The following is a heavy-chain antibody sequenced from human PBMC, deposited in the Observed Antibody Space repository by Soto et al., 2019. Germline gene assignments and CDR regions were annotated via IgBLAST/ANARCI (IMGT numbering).Heavy chain of an antibody. D-gene: IGHD6-19*01. Sequence: EVQLVETGGGLIQPGGSLRLSCAASGLTVSSNYMSWVRQAPGKGLEWVSTIYRDDNTYYADSVQGRFTMSRDNSKNMVFLQMNSLRAEDTGVYYCARDGYNSFWFASWGQGILVTVSS. J-gene: IGHJ4*02. CDR2: IYRDDNT. CDR3: ARDGYNSFWFAS. CDR1: GLTVSSNY. V-gene: IGHV3-53*02.